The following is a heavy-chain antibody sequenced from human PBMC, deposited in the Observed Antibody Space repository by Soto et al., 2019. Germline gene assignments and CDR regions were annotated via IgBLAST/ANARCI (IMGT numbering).Heavy chain of an antibody. CDR2: VLPVLGTT. V-gene: IGHV1-69*18. Sequence: QVQLEQSGAEVKKPGSSVTVSCKASGDRFTSYGISWVRQAPGQGLEWVGTVLPVLGTTNYAQKLRGRVIITADESTSTVYMELGSLRSYDTAIYYCARDRADRGFDYWGQGTLVTVSS. CDR1: GDRFTSYG. J-gene: IGHJ4*02. CDR3: ARDRADRGFDY. D-gene: IGHD3-10*01.